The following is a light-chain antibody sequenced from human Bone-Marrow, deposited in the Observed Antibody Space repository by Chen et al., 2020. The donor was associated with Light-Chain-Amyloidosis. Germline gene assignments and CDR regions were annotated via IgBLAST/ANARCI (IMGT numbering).Light chain of an antibody. CDR1: SSDVGSYNL. CDR2: EVN. Sequence: QSALTQPASVSGSPGQSITISCTGTSSDVGSYNLVSWYQQHPGKAPKFTIYEVNKRPSGVSNRFSGSKSGNTASLTISGLQAEDEADYYCCSYAGSSTLVFGGGTKVTVL. V-gene: IGLV2-23*02. J-gene: IGLJ3*02. CDR3: CSYAGSSTLV.